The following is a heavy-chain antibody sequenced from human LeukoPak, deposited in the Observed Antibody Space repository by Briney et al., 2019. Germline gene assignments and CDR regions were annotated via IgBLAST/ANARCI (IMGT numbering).Heavy chain of an antibody. V-gene: IGHV1-18*01. CDR1: GGTFSSYA. Sequence: GASVKVSCKASGGTFSSYAITWVRQAPGQGLEWMGWISAYTGNTDYAQKIQGRVSMTTDTSTSTAYMELRSLSSDDTAVYYCAKEIRPYLTRPGYALDIWGQGTMVTVS. CDR3: AKEIRPYLTRPGYALDI. J-gene: IGHJ3*02. CDR2: ISAYTGNT. D-gene: IGHD3-9*01.